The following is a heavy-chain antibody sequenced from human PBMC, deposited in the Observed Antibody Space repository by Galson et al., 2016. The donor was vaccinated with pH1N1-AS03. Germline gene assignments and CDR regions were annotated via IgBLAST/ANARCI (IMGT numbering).Heavy chain of an antibody. CDR3: GRVNGESGKGAFDI. J-gene: IGHJ3*02. Sequence: SLRLSCAASGFIFSTYGMNWVRQAPGKGLEWVAEIWNDGIKTYYADSVKGRFTVSRDNSKNTLYLQMDSLTAEDTALYYLGRVNGESGKGAFDIWAKGQWSPSLQ. V-gene: IGHV3-33*01. D-gene: IGHD3-10*01. CDR1: GFIFSTYG. CDR2: IWNDGIKT.